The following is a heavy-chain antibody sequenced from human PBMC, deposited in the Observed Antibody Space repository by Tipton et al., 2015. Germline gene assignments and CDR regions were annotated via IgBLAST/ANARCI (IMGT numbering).Heavy chain of an antibody. Sequence: TLSLTCTVSGGSISSAGYSWNWVRQHPGKGLEWIGYIYYRGGAYYNPSLGSRVSMSIDTSKNQFSLKLRSVTAADTAVYYCARDHQANSPGYWGQGTLVTVSS. CDR2: IYYRGGA. J-gene: IGHJ4*02. V-gene: IGHV4-31*03. CDR1: GGSISSAGYS. D-gene: IGHD4/OR15-4a*01. CDR3: ARDHQANSPGY.